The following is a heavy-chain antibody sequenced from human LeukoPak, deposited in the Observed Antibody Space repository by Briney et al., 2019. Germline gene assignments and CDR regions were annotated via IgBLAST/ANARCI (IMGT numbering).Heavy chain of an antibody. Sequence: PGGSLRLSCAASGFTFSDYYMSWIRQAPGKGLEWVSYISSSGSTIYYADSVKGRFTISRDNAKNSLYLQMNSLRAEDTAVYYCARDHCSSTSCYIDYYYAMDVWGQGTTVTVSS. D-gene: IGHD2-2*02. V-gene: IGHV3-11*01. J-gene: IGHJ6*02. CDR2: ISSSGSTI. CDR3: ARDHCSSTSCYIDYYYAMDV. CDR1: GFTFSDYY.